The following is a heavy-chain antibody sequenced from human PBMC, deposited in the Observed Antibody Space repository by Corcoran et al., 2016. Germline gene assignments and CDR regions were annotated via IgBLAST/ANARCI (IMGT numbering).Heavy chain of an antibody. Sequence: EVQLVESGGGLVQPGGSLRLSWAASGFTFSSYWMSWVRQAPGKGLEWVANIKQDGSEKDYVDSVKGRFTISRDNAKNSLYLQMNRLRAEDTAVYYCARVRALYGYDILTGLGGDWGQGTLVTVSS. CDR2: IKQDGSEK. V-gene: IGHV3-7*01. CDR1: GFTFSSYW. CDR3: ARVRALYGYDILTGLGGD. J-gene: IGHJ4*02. D-gene: IGHD3-9*01.